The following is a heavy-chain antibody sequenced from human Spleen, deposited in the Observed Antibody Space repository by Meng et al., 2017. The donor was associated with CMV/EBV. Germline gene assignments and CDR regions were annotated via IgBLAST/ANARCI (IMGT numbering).Heavy chain of an antibody. V-gene: IGHV3-30-3*01. CDR1: GFTFSNYA. D-gene: IGHD6-6*01. CDR2: ISYDGSNK. Sequence: RLSCAASGFTFSNYAMHWVRQAPGKGLEWVAIISYDGSNKYYPDSVKGRFTISRDNSKNTLYLQMNSLRAEDTAVYFCARSNIAARNYYYYGMDVWGQGTTVTVSS. J-gene: IGHJ6*02. CDR3: ARSNIAARNYYYYGMDV.